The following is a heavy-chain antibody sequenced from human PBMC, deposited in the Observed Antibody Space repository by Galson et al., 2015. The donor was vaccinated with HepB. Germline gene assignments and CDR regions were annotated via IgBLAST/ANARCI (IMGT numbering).Heavy chain of an antibody. CDR3: AKRMVTASLSPYDY. Sequence: SLRLSCAASGFTFSRHAMSWVRQAPGKGLEWVSTISGSGSSPVYADSVRGRFTISRDNSRNTLFMQMNSLRVEDTAVYYCAKRMVTASLSPYDYWGQGTLVTVSS. CDR2: ISGSGSSP. V-gene: IGHV3-23*01. J-gene: IGHJ4*02. CDR1: GFTFSRHA. D-gene: IGHD4-23*01.